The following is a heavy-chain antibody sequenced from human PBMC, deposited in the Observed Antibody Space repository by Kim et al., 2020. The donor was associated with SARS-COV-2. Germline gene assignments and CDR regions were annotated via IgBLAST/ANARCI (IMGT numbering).Heavy chain of an antibody. Sequence: GGSLRLSCAASGFTVSSNYMSWVRQAPGKGLEWVSVIYSGGSTYYADSVKGRFTISRDNSKNTLYLQMNSLRAEDTAVYYCARDQLLWFGELFGQNWYFDLWGRGTLVTVSS. CDR3: ARDQLLWFGELFGQNWYFDL. CDR1: GFTVSSNY. D-gene: IGHD3-10*01. CDR2: IYSGGST. J-gene: IGHJ2*01. V-gene: IGHV3-53*01.